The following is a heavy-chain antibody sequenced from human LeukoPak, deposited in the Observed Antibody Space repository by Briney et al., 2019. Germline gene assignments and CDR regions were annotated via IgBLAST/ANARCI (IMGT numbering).Heavy chain of an antibody. Sequence: PSQTLSLTCTVSGGSISSGSYYWSWIRQPPGKGLEWIGYIYYSGSTYYNPSLKSRVTISVDTSKNQFSLKLSSVTAADTAVYYCASLVVPAAPYYYYGMDVWGQGTTVTVSS. J-gene: IGHJ6*02. D-gene: IGHD2-2*01. CDR1: GGSISSGSYY. CDR2: IYYSGST. CDR3: ASLVVPAAPYYYYGMDV. V-gene: IGHV4-30-4*08.